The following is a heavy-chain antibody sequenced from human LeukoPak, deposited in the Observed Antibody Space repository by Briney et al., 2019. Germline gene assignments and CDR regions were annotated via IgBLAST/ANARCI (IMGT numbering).Heavy chain of an antibody. CDR3: AINDYGDYVASRFDY. D-gene: IGHD4-17*01. CDR2: MNPNSGNT. Sequence: ASVKVSCKASGYTFTSYDINWVRQATGQGLEWMGWMNPNSGNTGYAQKFQGRVTMTTDTSTSTAYMELRSLRSDDTAVYYCAINDYGDYVASRFDYWGQGTLVTVSS. J-gene: IGHJ4*02. V-gene: IGHV1-8*02. CDR1: GYTFTSYD.